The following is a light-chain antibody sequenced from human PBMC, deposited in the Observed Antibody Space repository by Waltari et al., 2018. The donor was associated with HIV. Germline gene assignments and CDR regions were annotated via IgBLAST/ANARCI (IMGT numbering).Light chain of an antibody. CDR3: KSKTSSSTPCV. Sequence: QSALTQPASVSGSPGQSNTIPCTGTSSDVGGYNSVAWYQPHPGKAPKPIIYDVSNRPSGVPYRFSGSKSGNTASLTISGLQAEDEADYYCKSKTSSSTPCVFGTGTKVTVL. V-gene: IGLV2-14*03. CDR2: DVS. CDR1: SSDVGGYNS. J-gene: IGLJ1*01.